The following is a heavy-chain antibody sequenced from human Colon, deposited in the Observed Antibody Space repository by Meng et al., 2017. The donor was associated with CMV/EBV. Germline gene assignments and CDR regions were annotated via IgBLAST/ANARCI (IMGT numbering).Heavy chain of an antibody. D-gene: IGHD5-24*01. Sequence: SETLSLTCTVSGDSISRHYWSWIRQPPGKGLEWIGYIYYSGSTNYNPSLKSRVTITVDTSKNRLSLKLSSVTAADTAVYYCAREINGYNGGYDYWGQGTLGTVSS. V-gene: IGHV4-59*11. CDR2: IYYSGST. CDR3: AREINGYNGGYDY. J-gene: IGHJ4*02. CDR1: GDSISRHY.